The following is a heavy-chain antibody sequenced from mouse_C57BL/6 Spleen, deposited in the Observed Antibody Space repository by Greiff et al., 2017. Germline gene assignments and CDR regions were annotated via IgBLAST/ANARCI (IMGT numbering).Heavy chain of an antibody. V-gene: IGHV1-66*01. CDR2: IYPGSGNT. D-gene: IGHD2-3*01. CDR1: GYSFTSYY. J-gene: IGHJ2*01. CDR3: ARRDDPYYFDY. Sequence: QVQLQQSGPELVKPGASVKISCKASGYSFTSYYIHWVKQRPGQGLEWIGWIYPGSGNTKYNEKFKGKATLTADTSSSTAYMQLSSLTSEDSAVYYCARRDDPYYFDYWGQGTTRTVSS.